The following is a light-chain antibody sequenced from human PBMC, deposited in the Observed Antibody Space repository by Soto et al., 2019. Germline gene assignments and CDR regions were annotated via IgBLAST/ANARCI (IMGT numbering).Light chain of an antibody. CDR2: AAS. Sequence: DLQRTQCPSFPPPDVGDRGDLTFRAVQSISSYLNWYQQKPRKAPKLLIYAASTLQSGVPSRFSGSGSGTDFTLAISSLQPEDFATYYCQESYSTPRWTFGKGTKVDIK. J-gene: IGKJ1*01. CDR3: QESYSTPRWT. CDR1: QSISSY. V-gene: IGKV1-39*01.